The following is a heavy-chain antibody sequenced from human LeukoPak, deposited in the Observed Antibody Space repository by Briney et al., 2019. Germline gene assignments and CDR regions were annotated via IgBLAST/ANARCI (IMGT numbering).Heavy chain of an antibody. CDR2: IYYSGST. Sequence: SETLSLTCTVSGGSFSSYYWSWIRQPPGKGLEWIGYIYYSGSTIYNPSLKSRVAMSVDTSKDQFSLKLNSVTAADTALYYCARQGSVGLADAFDVWGQGTMVTVSS. D-gene: IGHD3/OR15-3a*01. CDR3: ARQGSVGLADAFDV. J-gene: IGHJ3*01. CDR1: GGSFSSYY. V-gene: IGHV4-59*08.